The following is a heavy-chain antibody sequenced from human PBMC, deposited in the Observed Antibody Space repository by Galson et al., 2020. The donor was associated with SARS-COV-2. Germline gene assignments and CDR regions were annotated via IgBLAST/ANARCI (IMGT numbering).Heavy chain of an antibody. D-gene: IGHD1-26*01. CDR1: GFTFSSYG. V-gene: IGHV3-30*18. J-gene: IGHJ3*02. CDR2: ISYDGSDK. Sequence: GESLKISCAASGFTFSSYGMHWVRQAPGKGLEWVAVISYDGSDKSYGDSVKGRFTISRDNSKNTLYLQMNSLRAEETAVYYCAKALGSPALGAFDIWGQGTMVTVSA. CDR3: AKALGSPALGAFDI.